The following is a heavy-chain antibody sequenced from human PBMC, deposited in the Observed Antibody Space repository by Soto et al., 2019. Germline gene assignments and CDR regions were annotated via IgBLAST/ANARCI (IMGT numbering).Heavy chain of an antibody. CDR1: GGSISSGGYS. D-gene: IGHD3-10*01. Sequence: SETLSLTCAVSGGSISSGGYSWSWIRQPPGKGLEWIGYIYYSGSTYYNPSLKSRVTISLDTSKNQFSLKLTSVTAADTAVYYCARDSSYGEPYDYWGQGTLVTVSS. CDR2: IYYSGST. J-gene: IGHJ4*02. V-gene: IGHV4-31*11. CDR3: ARDSSYGEPYDY.